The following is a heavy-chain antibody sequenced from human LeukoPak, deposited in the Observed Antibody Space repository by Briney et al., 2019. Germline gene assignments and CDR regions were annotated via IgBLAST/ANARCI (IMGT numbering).Heavy chain of an antibody. J-gene: IGHJ4*02. Sequence: GGSLRLSCAASGFTFSSYSMNWVRQAPGKGLEWVSYISSSSRTIYYADSVKGRFTISRDNAKNSLYLQMNSLRAEDTAVYYCAIGGRVGATQFDYWGQGTLVTVSS. V-gene: IGHV3-48*01. D-gene: IGHD1-26*01. CDR2: ISSSSRTI. CDR1: GFTFSSYS. CDR3: AIGGRVGATQFDY.